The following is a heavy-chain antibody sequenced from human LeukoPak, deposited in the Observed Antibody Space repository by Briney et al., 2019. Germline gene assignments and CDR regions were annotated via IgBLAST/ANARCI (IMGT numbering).Heavy chain of an antibody. CDR2: ISNHGTT. Sequence: GGSLRLSCAASGFSVSTNYMIWVRQAPGMGLECVSVISNHGTTYYADSVKGRFTISRDSSKNTLYLQMNSLRAGDAAVYYCAKAPVTTCSGAYCYPFDYWSQGTLVTVSS. V-gene: IGHV3-53*01. CDR1: GFSVSTNY. D-gene: IGHD2-15*01. CDR3: AKAPVTTCSGAYCYPFDY. J-gene: IGHJ4*02.